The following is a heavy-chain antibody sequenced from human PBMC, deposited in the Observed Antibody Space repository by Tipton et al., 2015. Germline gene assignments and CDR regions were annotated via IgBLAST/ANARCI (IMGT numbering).Heavy chain of an antibody. CDR1: GGSITNGGYY. D-gene: IGHD2/OR15-2a*01. Sequence: TLSLTCNVSGGSITNGGYYWNWIRQHRGKGLEWIGNIYYKKTTYYNPSLKSRTTISVDTSKNQFSLKLSSVTAADTAVYFCARAPTIDESYFDDWGQGTLVTVSS. J-gene: IGHJ4*02. CDR2: IYYKKTT. CDR3: ARAPTIDESYFDD. V-gene: IGHV4-31*03.